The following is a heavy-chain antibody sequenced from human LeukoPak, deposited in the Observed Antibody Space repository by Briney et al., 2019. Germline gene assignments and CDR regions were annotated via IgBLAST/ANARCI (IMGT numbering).Heavy chain of an antibody. Sequence: PGRSLRLSCAASGFTFSSYGMHWVRQAPGKGLEWVAVISYDGTNKYYADSVKGRFTISRGNSKNTLSLQMNSLRAEDTALYYCARGFMLGAAKNYFDYWGQGALVTVSS. CDR3: ARGFMLGAAKNYFDY. D-gene: IGHD2-15*01. J-gene: IGHJ4*02. CDR2: ISYDGTNK. V-gene: IGHV3-30*03. CDR1: GFTFSSYG.